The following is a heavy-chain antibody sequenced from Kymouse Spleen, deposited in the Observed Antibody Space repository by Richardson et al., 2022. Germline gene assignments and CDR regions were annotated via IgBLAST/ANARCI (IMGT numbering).Heavy chain of an antibody. V-gene: IGHV3-23*04. CDR3: AKDRVTGTNDYYYYGMDV. D-gene: IGHD1-7*01. CDR1: GFTFSSYA. Sequence: EVQLVESGGGLVQPGGSLRLSCAASGFTFSSYAMSWVRQAPGKGLEWVSAISGSGGSTYYADSVKGRFTISRDNSKNTLYLQMNSLRAEDTAVYYCAKDRVTGTNDYYYYGMDVWGQGTTVTVSS. J-gene: IGHJ6*02. CDR2: ISGSGGST.